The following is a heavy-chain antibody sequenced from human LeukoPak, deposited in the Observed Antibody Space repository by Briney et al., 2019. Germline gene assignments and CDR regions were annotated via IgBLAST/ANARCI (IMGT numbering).Heavy chain of an antibody. V-gene: IGHV3-53*01. Sequence: PGGSLRLSCAASGFTVSSNYMSWVRQAPGKGLEWVSVIYSGGSTYYADSVRGRFTISRDNSNNTLYLQMNSLRAEDTAVYYCARSERLHIDYWGQGTLVTVSS. D-gene: IGHD6-25*01. CDR3: ARSERLHIDY. J-gene: IGHJ4*02. CDR2: IYSGGST. CDR1: GFTVSSNY.